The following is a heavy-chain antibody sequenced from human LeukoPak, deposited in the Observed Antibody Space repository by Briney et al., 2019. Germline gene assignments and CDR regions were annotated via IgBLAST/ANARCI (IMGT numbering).Heavy chain of an antibody. CDR1: GGSVSSHSSA. J-gene: IGHJ6*02. D-gene: IGHD2-2*01. CDR2: TYYRSKWYH. CDR3: ARDPAYNYGMDV. Sequence: SQTLSLTCAISGGSVSSHSSAWNWIRQSPSGGLEWLGRTYYRSKWYHDYAVSVRSRISINPDTSKNQFSLQLSSVTPEDTAVYYCARDPAYNYGMDVWGQGTTVTVSS. V-gene: IGHV6-1*01.